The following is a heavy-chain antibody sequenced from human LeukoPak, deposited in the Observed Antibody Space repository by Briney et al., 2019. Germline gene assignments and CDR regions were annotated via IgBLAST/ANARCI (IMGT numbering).Heavy chain of an antibody. V-gene: IGHV3-15*01. Sequence: PGGSLRLSCAASGFTFSNAWMSWVRQAPGKGLEWVGRIKSKTDGGTTDYAAPVKGRFTISRDDSKNTLYLQMNSLKTEDTAVYYCTTEYYYDSSRYYDPGYWGQGTLVTVSS. J-gene: IGHJ4*02. CDR1: GFTFSNAW. CDR3: TTEYYYDSSRYYDPGY. D-gene: IGHD3-22*01. CDR2: IKSKTDGGTT.